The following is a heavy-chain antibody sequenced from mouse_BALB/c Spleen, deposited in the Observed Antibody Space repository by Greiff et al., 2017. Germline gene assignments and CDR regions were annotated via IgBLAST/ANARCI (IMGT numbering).Heavy chain of an antibody. CDR2: IDPANGNT. D-gene: IGHD1-2*01. Sequence: DVKLQESGAELVKPGASVKLSCTASGFNIKDTYMHWVRQRPEQGLEWIGRIDPANGNTKYDPKFQGKATITADTSSNTAYLQLSSLTSEDTAVYYCARGPGYYFDYWGQGTTLTVSS. J-gene: IGHJ2*01. CDR1: GFNIKDTY. V-gene: IGHV14-3*02. CDR3: ARGPGYYFDY.